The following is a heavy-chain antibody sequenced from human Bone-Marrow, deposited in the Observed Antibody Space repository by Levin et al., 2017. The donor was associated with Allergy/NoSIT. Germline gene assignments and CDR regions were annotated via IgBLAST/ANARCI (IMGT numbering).Heavy chain of an antibody. CDR3: ARDDCVTTSCYHYYGMDV. CDR2: IKQDGSEE. Sequence: LSLTCGASGFDFTDSWMTWVRQAPGKGLEWLATIKQDGSEEYYVGSVKGRFTISRDNAKSSLYLQMNSLRAEDTAVYYCARDDCVTTSCYHYYGMDVWGQGTTVTVSS. V-gene: IGHV3-7*01. CDR1: GFDFTDSW. J-gene: IGHJ6*02. D-gene: IGHD2-2*01.